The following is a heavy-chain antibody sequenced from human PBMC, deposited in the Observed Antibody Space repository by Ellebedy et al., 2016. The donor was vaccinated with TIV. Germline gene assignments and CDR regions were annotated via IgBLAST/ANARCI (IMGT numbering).Heavy chain of an antibody. CDR2: IYSANNT. D-gene: IGHD2-2*01. CDR3: VRERMPMPT. CDR1: GFSVSTNY. J-gene: IGHJ5*02. V-gene: IGHV3-66*01. Sequence: GESLKISCAASGFSVSTNYMTWVRQAPGKGLEWVSVIYSANNTHYAESVKGRFSISRDNFKNTIYLQMHGLRAEDTALYYCVRERMPMPTWGQGTLVTVSS.